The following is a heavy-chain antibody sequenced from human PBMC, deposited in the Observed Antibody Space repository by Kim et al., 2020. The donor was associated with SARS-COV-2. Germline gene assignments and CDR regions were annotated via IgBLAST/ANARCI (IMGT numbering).Heavy chain of an antibody. D-gene: IGHD6-19*01. V-gene: IGHV3-23*01. Sequence: GGSLRLSCAASGFTFSSYAMSWVRQAPGKGLEWVSSISNSSGCTYYADSVKGRFTISRDNSKNSLYVQMNSLRAEDTAVYYCARGVISRTTVAVYWGQGTLVTVSS. CDR2: ISNSSGCT. J-gene: IGHJ4*02. CDR3: ARGVISRTTVAVY. CDR1: GFTFSSYA.